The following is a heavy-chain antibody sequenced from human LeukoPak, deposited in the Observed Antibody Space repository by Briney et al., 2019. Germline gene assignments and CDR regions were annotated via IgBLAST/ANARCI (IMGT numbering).Heavy chain of an antibody. CDR2: ISDSGGST. CDR1: GFTFSNYA. CDR3: AKGWTSLDV. Sequence: GGSLRLSCEASGFTFSNYAMSWVRRAPGKGLEWVSTISDSGGSTYYADSVKGRFTISRDNSKNTLYLQMNSLRAEDTAVYCCAKGWTSLDVWGQGTTVTVSS. J-gene: IGHJ6*02. D-gene: IGHD2-15*01. V-gene: IGHV3-23*01.